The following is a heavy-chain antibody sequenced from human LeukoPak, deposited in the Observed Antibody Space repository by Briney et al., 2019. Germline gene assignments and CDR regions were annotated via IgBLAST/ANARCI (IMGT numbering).Heavy chain of an antibody. V-gene: IGHV3-66*01. D-gene: IGHD6-6*01. Sequence: GGSLRLSCAASGFIVSSNYMSWVRQAPGKGLEWVSVIYSGGTTYYADSVKGRFTISRDNSKNTLYLQMNSLRAEDTAVYYCARDRGFEYSDTGSFDYWGQGTLVTVSS. CDR1: GFIVSSNY. CDR3: ARDRGFEYSDTGSFDY. CDR2: IYSGGTT. J-gene: IGHJ4*02.